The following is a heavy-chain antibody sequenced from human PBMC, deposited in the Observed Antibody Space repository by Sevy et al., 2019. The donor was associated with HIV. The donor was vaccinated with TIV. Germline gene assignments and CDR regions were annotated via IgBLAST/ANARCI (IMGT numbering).Heavy chain of an antibody. CDR2: IWYDGSNK. D-gene: IGHD3-10*01. V-gene: IGHV3-33*06. Sequence: GGSLRLSCAASGLTFRSYDMFWVRQAPGKGLEWVAVIWYDGSNKQYADSVKGRFTISRDNSKNTLYLQMNNLRDEDTAMYYCTNDIIMVRGGIRDIWGQGTMVTVSS. J-gene: IGHJ3*02. CDR1: GLTFRSYD. CDR3: TNDIIMVRGGIRDI.